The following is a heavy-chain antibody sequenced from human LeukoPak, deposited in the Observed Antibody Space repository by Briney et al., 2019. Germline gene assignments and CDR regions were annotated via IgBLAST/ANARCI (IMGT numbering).Heavy chain of an antibody. CDR1: GGSISSGGSY. Sequence: SETLSLTCTVSGGSISSGGSYWSWIRQHPGKGLEWIGYIYYSGSTYYNPSLKSRVTISVDTSKNQFSLKLSSVTAADTAVYYCARARLGYYDSSGYWYWGQGTLVTVSS. D-gene: IGHD3-22*01. CDR3: ARARLGYYDSSGYWY. J-gene: IGHJ4*02. CDR2: IYYSGST. V-gene: IGHV4-31*03.